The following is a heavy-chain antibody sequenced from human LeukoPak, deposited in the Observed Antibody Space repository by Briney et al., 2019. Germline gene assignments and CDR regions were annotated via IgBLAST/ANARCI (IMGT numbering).Heavy chain of an antibody. D-gene: IGHD6-13*01. CDR1: GGSIVSHY. CDR2: FYASGTT. Sequence: PSETLSLTCTVSGGSIVSHYWNWIRQPAGRGLEWIGRFYASGTTNTSPSLKSRVTMSVDTSKNQFSLKLSSVTAADTAVYYCAKDSSTWGNIAGHFDSWGQGTLVTVSS. CDR3: AKDSSTWGNIAGHFDS. J-gene: IGHJ4*02. V-gene: IGHV4-4*07.